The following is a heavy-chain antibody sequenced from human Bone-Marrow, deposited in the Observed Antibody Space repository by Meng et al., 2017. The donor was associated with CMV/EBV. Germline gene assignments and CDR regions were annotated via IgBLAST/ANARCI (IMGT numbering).Heavy chain of an antibody. J-gene: IGHJ5*02. CDR3: ARNYQKGLAAAGSCWFDP. CDR2: INSDGSST. Sequence: GGSLRLPCAASGFTFSSYWMHWVRQAPGKGLVWVSRINSDGSSTSYADSVKGRFTISRDNDKKLLYLQMNSLRAEDTAVYYCARNYQKGLAAAGSCWFDPWGPGTLVTVSS. CDR1: GFTFSSYW. D-gene: IGHD6-13*01. V-gene: IGHV3-74*01.